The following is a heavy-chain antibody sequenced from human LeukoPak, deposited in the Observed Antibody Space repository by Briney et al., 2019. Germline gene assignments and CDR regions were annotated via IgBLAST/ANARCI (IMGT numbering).Heavy chain of an antibody. Sequence: ASVKVSCKASGYAFTGYYMHWVRQAPGQGLEWMGWINPNSGGTNYAQKFQGRVTMTRDTSISTAYMELSRLRSDDTAVYYCARFPSAAAGTAIDYWGQGTLVTVSS. CDR2: INPNSGGT. D-gene: IGHD6-13*01. J-gene: IGHJ4*02. CDR1: GYAFTGYY. V-gene: IGHV1-2*02. CDR3: ARFPSAAAGTAIDY.